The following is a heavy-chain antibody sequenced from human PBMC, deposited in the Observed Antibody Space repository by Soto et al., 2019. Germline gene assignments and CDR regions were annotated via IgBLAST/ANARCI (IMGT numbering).Heavy chain of an antibody. V-gene: IGHV3-74*01. Sequence: DLVESGGGLVQPGGSLRLSCADSEFTFSHYWMHWVRQAPGKGLVWVSRINPDGTTTNYADSVKGRFTISRDNAKNTLYLQMNRLRGEDTAMYYCTKDTFGDRDSWGQGTLVTVSS. CDR1: EFTFSHYW. CDR2: INPDGTTT. J-gene: IGHJ4*02. CDR3: TKDTFGDRDS. D-gene: IGHD4-17*01.